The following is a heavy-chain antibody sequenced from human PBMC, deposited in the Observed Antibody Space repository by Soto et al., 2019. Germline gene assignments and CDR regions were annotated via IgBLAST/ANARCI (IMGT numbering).Heavy chain of an antibody. CDR3: ARQLPVDN. D-gene: IGHD1-26*01. J-gene: IGHJ4*02. CDR1: GFTFSSYA. Sequence: PGGSLRLSCAASGFTFSSYAMHWVRQAPGKGLEWVAVISYDGSNKYYADSVKGRFTISRDHSKNTMYLQMNSMRAEDTAVYYCARQLPVDNWGQGTLVTVSS. CDR2: ISYDGSNK. V-gene: IGHV3-30-3*01.